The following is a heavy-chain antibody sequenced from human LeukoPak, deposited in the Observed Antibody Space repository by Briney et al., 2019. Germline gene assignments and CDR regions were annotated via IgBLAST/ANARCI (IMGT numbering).Heavy chain of an antibody. CDR3: ARDPARWCSSTSCYGGAFDY. CDR1: GFTFSSYS. D-gene: IGHD2-2*01. J-gene: IGHJ4*02. V-gene: IGHV3-48*01. CDR2: ISSSSSTI. Sequence: AGGTLRRSCAASGFTFSSYSMNWVRQAPGKGQEWVSYISSSSSTIYYADSVKGRFTISRDNAKNSLYLQMNSLRAEDTAVYYCARDPARWCSSTSCYGGAFDYWGQGTLVTVSS.